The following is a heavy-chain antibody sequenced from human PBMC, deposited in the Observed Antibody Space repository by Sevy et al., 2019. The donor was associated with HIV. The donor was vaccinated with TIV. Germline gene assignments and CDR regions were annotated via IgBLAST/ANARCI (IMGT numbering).Heavy chain of an antibody. CDR1: GFTFEDYA. V-gene: IGHV3-9*01. D-gene: IGHD6-19*01. CDR2: LNWNSGRL. J-gene: IGHJ4*02. CDR3: AKTPMTEAAPYFDF. Sequence: SRRLSCACSGFTFEDYALHFGRQAPGQGLAWVAGLNWNSGRLDYADSVKGRFTISRDDAKNSLYLQMDTLRTEDTALYYCAKTPMTEAAPYFDFWGQGTLVTVSS.